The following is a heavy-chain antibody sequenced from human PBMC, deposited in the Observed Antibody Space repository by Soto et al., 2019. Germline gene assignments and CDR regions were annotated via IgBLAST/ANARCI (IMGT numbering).Heavy chain of an antibody. J-gene: IGHJ6*02. Sequence: SETLSLTCAVSDGSISSSNWWSWVRQPPGKGLEWIGEIYHSGSTNYNPSLKSRVTISVDKSKNQFSLKLSSVTAADTAVYYRARRASHYDFWSGRYYYYYGMDVWGQGTTVTVSS. CDR1: DGSISSSNW. V-gene: IGHV4-4*02. CDR2: IYHSGST. D-gene: IGHD3-3*01. CDR3: ARRASHYDFWSGRYYYYYGMDV.